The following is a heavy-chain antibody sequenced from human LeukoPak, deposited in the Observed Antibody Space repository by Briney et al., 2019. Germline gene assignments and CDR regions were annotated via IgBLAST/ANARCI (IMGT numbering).Heavy chain of an antibody. CDR1: GFTFSSCT. CDR3: ATDKWASH. V-gene: IGHV3-48*02. J-gene: IGHJ4*02. D-gene: IGHD2-8*01. Sequence: GGSLRLPCAASGFTFSSCTMNWVRQAPGKGLEWVSYISSSSNTIYYADSVKGRFTISRDNAKNSLYLQMNSLRDEDTAVYYCATDKWASHWGPGTLVTVSS. CDR2: ISSSSNTI.